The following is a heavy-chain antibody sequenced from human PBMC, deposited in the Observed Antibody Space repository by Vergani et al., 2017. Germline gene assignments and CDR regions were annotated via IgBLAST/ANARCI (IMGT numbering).Heavy chain of an antibody. J-gene: IGHJ4*02. CDR2: ISWNSGSI. Sequence: EVQLVESGGGLVQPDRSLRLSCAASGFTFDDYAMHWVRQAPGKGLEWVSGISWNSGSIGYADSVKGRFTISRDNAKNSLYLQMNSLRAEDTALYYCAKSWAELAVAGPVDYWGQGTLVTVSS. D-gene: IGHD6-19*01. CDR3: AKSWAELAVAGPVDY. CDR1: GFTFDDYA. V-gene: IGHV3-9*01.